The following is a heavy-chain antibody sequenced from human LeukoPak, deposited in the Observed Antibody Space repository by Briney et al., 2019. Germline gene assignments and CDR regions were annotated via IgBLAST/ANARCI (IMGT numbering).Heavy chain of an antibody. Sequence: ASVKVSCKASGYTFTSYGISWVRQAPGQGLEWMGGIIPIFGTANYAQKFQGRVTITADESTSTAYMELSSLRSEDTAVYYCASVYGDSLDYWGQGTLVTVSS. D-gene: IGHD4-17*01. CDR3: ASVYGDSLDY. CDR2: IIPIFGTA. J-gene: IGHJ4*02. CDR1: GYTFTSYG. V-gene: IGHV1-69*13.